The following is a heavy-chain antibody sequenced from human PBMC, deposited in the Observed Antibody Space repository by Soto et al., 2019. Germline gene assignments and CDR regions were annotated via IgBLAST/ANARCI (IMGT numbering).Heavy chain of an antibody. CDR3: ARFITHFDY. Sequence: SQTLSLTWTVSGGSISSGDYYWSWIRQHPGKGLEWIGYIYYSGNTYYNPSLKSRVTISVDTSKNQFALKLSSVTAADTAVYYCARFITHFDYWGQGTLVTVSS. CDR2: IYYSGNT. D-gene: IGHD3-10*01. J-gene: IGHJ4*02. V-gene: IGHV4-30-4*08. CDR1: GGSISSGDYY.